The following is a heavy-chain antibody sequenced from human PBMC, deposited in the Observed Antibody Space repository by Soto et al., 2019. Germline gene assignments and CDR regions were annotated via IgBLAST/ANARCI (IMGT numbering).Heavy chain of an antibody. CDR2: IYYSGST. CDR1: GGSISSYY. J-gene: IGHJ5*02. V-gene: IGHV4-59*01. Sequence: PSETLSLTCTVSGGSISSYYWSWILQPPGKGLEWIGYIYYSGSTNYNPSLKSRVTISVDTSKNQFSLKLSSVTAADTAVYYCARGRAGNWFAPRGQGTLVTVSS. CDR3: ARGRAGNWFAP.